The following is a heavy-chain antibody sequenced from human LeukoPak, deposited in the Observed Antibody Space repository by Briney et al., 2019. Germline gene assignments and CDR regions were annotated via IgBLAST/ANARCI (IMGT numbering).Heavy chain of an antibody. V-gene: IGHV1-2*02. J-gene: IGHJ4*02. CDR2: INPNSGAT. Sequence: ASVKVSCKASGYTFTDYYMHWVRQAPGQGLEWMGWINPNSGATNYAQKFQGRVTVTRDTSIRTAYMELSSLRSDDTALYYCARANHNDYWGQGTLVTVSS. CDR3: ARANHNDY. CDR1: GYTFTDYY. D-gene: IGHD1-14*01.